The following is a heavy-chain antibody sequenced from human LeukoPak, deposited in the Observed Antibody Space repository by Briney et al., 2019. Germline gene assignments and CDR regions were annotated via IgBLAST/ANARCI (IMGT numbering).Heavy chain of an antibody. V-gene: IGHV3-66*02. D-gene: IGHD6-19*01. Sequence: GGSLRLSCAVSGFTVSNNYMSWVRQAPGKGLEWVLVIYSGGSTYYAASVKGRFTISTDNSKSTLYLQMNSLKAEATAVYYCARRASLYSSGWYYPYWGQGTLVSVPS. CDR3: ARRASLYSSGWYYPY. CDR2: IYSGGST. CDR1: GFTVSNNY. J-gene: IGHJ4*02.